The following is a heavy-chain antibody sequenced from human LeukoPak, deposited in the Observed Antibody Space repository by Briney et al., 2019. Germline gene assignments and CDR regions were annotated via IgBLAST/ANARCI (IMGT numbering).Heavy chain of an antibody. CDR1: GGSISSYY. CDR3: ARELGYCSSTSCQLPTYYYYYYMGV. J-gene: IGHJ6*03. D-gene: IGHD2-2*01. CDR2: IYTSGST. Sequence: SETLSLTCTVSGGSISSYYWSWIRQPAGKGLEWIGRIYTSGSTNYNPSLKCRVTMSVDTSKNQFSLKLSSVTAADTAVYYCARELGYCSSTSCQLPTYYYYYYMGVWGKGTTVTVSS. V-gene: IGHV4-4*07.